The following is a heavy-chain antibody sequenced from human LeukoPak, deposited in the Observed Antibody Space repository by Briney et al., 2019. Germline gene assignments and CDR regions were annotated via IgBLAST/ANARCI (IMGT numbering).Heavy chain of an antibody. D-gene: IGHD3-22*01. CDR3: PRHSSSPGCFDP. CDR1: GGSISSYF. V-gene: IGHV4-4*07. Sequence: PSETLSLTCTVSGGSISSYFWSWIRQPAGKGLEWIGRFYISGGANYNPSLKSRVTMSIDTSKSQFSLKLTSVTAADTAVYYCPRHSSSPGCFDPWGQGILVTVSS. CDR2: FYISGGA. J-gene: IGHJ5*02.